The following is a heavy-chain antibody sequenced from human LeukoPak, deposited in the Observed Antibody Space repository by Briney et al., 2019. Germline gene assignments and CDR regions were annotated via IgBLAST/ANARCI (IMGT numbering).Heavy chain of an antibody. Sequence: GGSLGLSCAASGFTFSSYSMNWVRQAPGKGLEWVSSISSSSSYIYYADSVKGRFTISRDNAKNSLYLQMNRLRAEETAVYYCARDLDGGNSGGGYFWFDPWGQGTLVTVSS. CDR3: ARDLDGGNSGGGYFWFDP. J-gene: IGHJ5*02. D-gene: IGHD4-23*01. CDR2: ISSSSSYI. CDR1: GFTFSSYS. V-gene: IGHV3-21*01.